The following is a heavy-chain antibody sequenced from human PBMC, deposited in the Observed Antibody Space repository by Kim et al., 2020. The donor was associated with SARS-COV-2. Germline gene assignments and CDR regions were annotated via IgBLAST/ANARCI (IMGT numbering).Heavy chain of an antibody. J-gene: IGHJ6*02. CDR3: ARANYYNPYYYGMDV. D-gene: IGHD3-10*01. V-gene: IGHV4-31*02. Sequence: PSLKRRVTISVDTSKNQFSLKLSSVTAADTAVYYCARANYYNPYYYGMDVWGQGTTVTVSS.